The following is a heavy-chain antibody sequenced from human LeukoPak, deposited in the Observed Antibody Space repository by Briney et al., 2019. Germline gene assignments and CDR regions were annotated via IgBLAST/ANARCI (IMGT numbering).Heavy chain of an antibody. J-gene: IGHJ6*03. D-gene: IGHD2-2*01. Sequence: SVKVSCXASGGTFSSYAISWVRQAPGQGLEWMGGIIPIFGTANYAQKFQGRVTITADESTSTAYMELSSLRSEDTAVYYCARPHHCSSTSCHYYYMDVWGKGTTVTVSS. CDR2: IIPIFGTA. CDR3: ARPHHCSSTSCHYYYMDV. CDR1: GGTFSSYA. V-gene: IGHV1-69*01.